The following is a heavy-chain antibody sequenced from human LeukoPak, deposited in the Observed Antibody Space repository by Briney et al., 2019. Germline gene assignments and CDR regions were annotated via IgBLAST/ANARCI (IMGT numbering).Heavy chain of an antibody. CDR1: GGSISSYY. V-gene: IGHV4-59*01. CDR2: IYYSGST. CDR3: ARIYGSGSYYRGFYYYYMDV. D-gene: IGHD3-10*01. Sequence: SETLSLTCTVPGGSISSYYWSWIRQPPGKGLEWIGYIYYSGSTNYNPSLKSRVTISVDTSKNQFSLKLSSVTGADTAVYYCARIYGSGSYYRGFYYYYMDVWGKGTTVTVSS. J-gene: IGHJ6*03.